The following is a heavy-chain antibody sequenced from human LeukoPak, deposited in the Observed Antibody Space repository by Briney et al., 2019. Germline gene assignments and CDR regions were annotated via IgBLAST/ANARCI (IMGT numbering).Heavy chain of an antibody. CDR1: GFTFSSYG. Sequence: GGSLRLSCAASGFTFSSYGMNWVRQAPGKGLEWVSYISGSSSTMDYTDSVKGRFTISRDNAKNSLFLQMNSLRGEDTAVYYCARKDALTGPPYWYFDLWGRGTLVIVSS. J-gene: IGHJ2*01. D-gene: IGHD3-9*01. V-gene: IGHV3-48*01. CDR2: ISGSSSTM. CDR3: ARKDALTGPPYWYFDL.